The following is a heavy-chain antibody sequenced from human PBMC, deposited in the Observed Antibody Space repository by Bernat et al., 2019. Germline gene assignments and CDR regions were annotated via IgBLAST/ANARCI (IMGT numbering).Heavy chain of an antibody. CDR3: AGAGRNSSTWYPYYLDY. D-gene: IGHD6-13*01. V-gene: IGHV3-48*03. CDR1: GFTFSSYE. CDR2: ISSSGSTI. Sequence: EVQLVESGGGLVQPGGSLRLSCAASGFTFSSYEMNWVRQAPGKGLEWVSYISSSGSTIYYADSVKGRFTISRDNAKNSLYLQMNSLRAEDTAVYYCAGAGRNSSTWYPYYLDYWGQGTLVTVSS. J-gene: IGHJ4*02.